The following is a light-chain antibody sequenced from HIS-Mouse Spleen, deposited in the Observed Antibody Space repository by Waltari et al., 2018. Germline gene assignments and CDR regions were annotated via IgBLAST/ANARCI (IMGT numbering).Light chain of an antibody. CDR3: CSYAGSSTF. Sequence: QSALTQPAPVSGSPGQSITISCTGTSSDVGSYNLFPWYQQHPGKAPKLMIYEGSKRPSGVSNHFSGSKSGNTASLTISGLQAEDEADYYCCSYAGSSTFFGTGTKVTVL. CDR2: EGS. CDR1: SSDVGSYNL. J-gene: IGLJ1*01. V-gene: IGLV2-23*03.